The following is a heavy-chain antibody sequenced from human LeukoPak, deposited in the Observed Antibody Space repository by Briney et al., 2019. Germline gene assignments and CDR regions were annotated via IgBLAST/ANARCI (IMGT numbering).Heavy chain of an antibody. V-gene: IGHV4-38-2*02. CDR2: IYHSGST. J-gene: IGHJ6*03. CDR1: GYSISSGYY. CDR3: ARLPGYYMDV. Sequence: PSETLSLTCTVSGYSISSGYYWGWIRQPPGKGLEWIGSIYHSGSTYYNPSLKSRVTISVDTSKNQFSLKLSSVTAADTAVYYCARLPGYYMDVWGKGTTVTISS.